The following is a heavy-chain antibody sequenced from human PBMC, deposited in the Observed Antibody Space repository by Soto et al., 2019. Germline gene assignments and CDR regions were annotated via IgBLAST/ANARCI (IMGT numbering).Heavy chain of an antibody. V-gene: IGHV4-59*01. J-gene: IGHJ6*02. CDR3: ARTYCTTTSCQAHGMDV. CDR1: GGSIGTYF. D-gene: IGHD2-2*01. CDR2: VDYRGST. Sequence: QVQLQESGPGLVKPSETLSLTCSVSGGSIGTYFWSWIRQPPGKGLEWIGYVDYRGSTDYTSSLKSRVTISEDTSKNPFSLKLRSVTAADTAVYYCARTYCTTTSCQAHGMDVWGQGTTVTVSS.